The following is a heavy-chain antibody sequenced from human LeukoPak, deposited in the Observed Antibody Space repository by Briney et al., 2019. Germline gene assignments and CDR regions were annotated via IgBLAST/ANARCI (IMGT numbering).Heavy chain of an antibody. Sequence: GGSLRLSCAASGFTFSSYAMSWVRQAPGKGLEWVAVISYDGSNKYYADSVKGRFTISRDNSKNTLYLQMNSLRAEDTAVYYCARDLAGADHWGQGTLVTVSS. CDR1: GFTFSSYA. J-gene: IGHJ4*02. D-gene: IGHD3-10*01. V-gene: IGHV3-30-3*01. CDR2: ISYDGSNK. CDR3: ARDLAGADH.